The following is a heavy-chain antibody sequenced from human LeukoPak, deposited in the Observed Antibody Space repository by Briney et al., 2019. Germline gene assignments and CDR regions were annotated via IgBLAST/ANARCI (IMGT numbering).Heavy chain of an antibody. CDR3: ARGVADYYYYMDV. J-gene: IGHJ6*03. V-gene: IGHV4-34*01. CDR1: GGSSSGYY. D-gene: IGHD2-15*01. Sequence: SETLSLTCAVYGGSSSGYYWSWIRQSPGKGLEWIGEINHSGVINYNPSLKSRVTISVDTSKNQFSLKLSSVTAADTAVYYCARGVADYYYYMDVWGKGTTVTVSS. CDR2: INHSGVI.